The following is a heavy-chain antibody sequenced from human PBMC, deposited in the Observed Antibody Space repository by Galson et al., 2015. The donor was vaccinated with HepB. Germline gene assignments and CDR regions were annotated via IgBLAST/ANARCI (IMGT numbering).Heavy chain of an antibody. J-gene: IGHJ3*02. CDR3: ARTLRNLRFLVMRGWNAFDI. V-gene: IGHV3-11*01. D-gene: IGHD3-3*01. Sequence: SLRLSCAASGFTFSDYYMSWIRQAPGKGLEWVSYISSSGSTIYYADSVKGRFTISRDNAKNSLYLQMNSLRAEDTAVYYCARTLRNLRFLVMRGWNAFDICGQGTRVTVSS. CDR2: ISSSGSTI. CDR1: GFTFSDYY.